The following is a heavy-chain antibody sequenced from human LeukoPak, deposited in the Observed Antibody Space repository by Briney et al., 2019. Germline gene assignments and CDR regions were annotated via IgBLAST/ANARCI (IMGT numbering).Heavy chain of an antibody. J-gene: IGHJ4*02. CDR2: IFYSGST. CDR1: GGSITSYY. Sequence: SETLSLTCTVSGGSITSYYWSWMRQPPGKGLEWIGYIFYSGSTNYNPSLKSRVTISVDTSKNQFSLNLTSVNAADTAVYFCAGGPRRDGVLRDSWGKGTLVTVSS. V-gene: IGHV4-59*08. CDR3: AGGPRRDGVLRDS. D-gene: IGHD5-24*01.